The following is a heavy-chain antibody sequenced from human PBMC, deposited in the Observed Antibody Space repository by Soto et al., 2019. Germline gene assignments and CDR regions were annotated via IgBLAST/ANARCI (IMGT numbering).Heavy chain of an antibody. J-gene: IGHJ4*02. CDR1: GFTFSSYS. Sequence: EVQLVESGGGLVQPGGSLRLSCAASGFTFSSYSMNWVRQAPGKGLEWVSSISSSSSYIYYADSVEGRFTISRDNAKNSLYLQMNSLRAEDTAVYYCARGTYDFWSAPGNWGQGTLVTVSS. D-gene: IGHD3-3*01. CDR2: ISSSSSYI. CDR3: ARGTYDFWSAPGN. V-gene: IGHV3-21*01.